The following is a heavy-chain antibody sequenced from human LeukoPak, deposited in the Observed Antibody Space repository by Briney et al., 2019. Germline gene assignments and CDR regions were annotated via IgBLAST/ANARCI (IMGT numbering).Heavy chain of an antibody. J-gene: IGHJ4*02. V-gene: IGHV3-64D*06. CDR1: GFTFSSYA. CDR2: ISSNGGST. D-gene: IGHD6-13*01. Sequence: GGSLRLSCSASGFTFSSYAMHWVRQAPGKGLEYASAISSNGGSTYYADPVKGRFTISRDNSKNTLYLQMSSLRAEDTAAYYCVKDRILAAAGYYFDYWGQGTLVTVSS. CDR3: VKDRILAAAGYYFDY.